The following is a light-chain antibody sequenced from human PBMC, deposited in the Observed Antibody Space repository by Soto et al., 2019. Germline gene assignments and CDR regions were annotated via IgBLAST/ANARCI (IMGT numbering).Light chain of an antibody. CDR3: QHYNSSSEA. CDR1: QTISSW. V-gene: IGKV1-5*03. Sequence: DIELTQSPSTLSGSAGDRVTITCRASQTISSWLAWYQQKPGKAPKLLIYKASTLTSGVPSRFRGSGSGTEFTLTISSLQPDDFATYYCQHYNSSSEAFGQGTKVDI. J-gene: IGKJ1*01. CDR2: KAS.